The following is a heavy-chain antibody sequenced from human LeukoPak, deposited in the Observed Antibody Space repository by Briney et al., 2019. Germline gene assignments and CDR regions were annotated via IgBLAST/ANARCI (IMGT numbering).Heavy chain of an antibody. V-gene: IGHV6-1*01. D-gene: IGHD1-1*01. CDR1: GDSVSSNSAA. CDR2: TYYRSKWYN. J-gene: IGHJ4*02. CDR3: ARDRRYPKYYFDY. Sequence: SQTLSLTCAVSGDSVSSNSAAWTWLRQSPSRGLEWLGRTYYRSKWYNDYAVSVKSRIAINPDTSKNQFSLQLNSVTPEDTAVYYCARDRRYPKYYFDYWGQGTLVTVSS.